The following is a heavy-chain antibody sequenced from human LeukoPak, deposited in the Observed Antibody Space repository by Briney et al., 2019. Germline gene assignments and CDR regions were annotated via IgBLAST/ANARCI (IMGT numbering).Heavy chain of an antibody. CDR2: IKQDGSEK. Sequence: GGSLRLSCAVSGFTFSSYWMNWVRQAPGKGLEWVANIKQDGSEKYYVDSVKGRFTISRDNAKNSLYLQMNSLRAEDMAVYYCARDWNRAFDYWGQGTLVTVSS. CDR1: GFTFSSYW. J-gene: IGHJ4*02. CDR3: ARDWNRAFDY. V-gene: IGHV3-7*01. D-gene: IGHD1/OR15-1a*01.